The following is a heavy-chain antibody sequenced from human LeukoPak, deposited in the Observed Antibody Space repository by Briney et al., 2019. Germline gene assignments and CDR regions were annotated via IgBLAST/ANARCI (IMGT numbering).Heavy chain of an antibody. CDR3: ASESLTTVTTFWFDP. D-gene: IGHD4-17*01. CDR2: IIPVLGLA. V-gene: IGHV1-69*04. J-gene: IGHJ5*02. Sequence: EASVKVSCKASGGSLSNYAINWVRQAPGQGLEWMGRIIPVLGLANYAQNFQGRVTITADKSTSTAYMELSSLRSEDTAVFYCASESLTTVTTFWFDPWGQGTLVTVSS. CDR1: GGSLSNYA.